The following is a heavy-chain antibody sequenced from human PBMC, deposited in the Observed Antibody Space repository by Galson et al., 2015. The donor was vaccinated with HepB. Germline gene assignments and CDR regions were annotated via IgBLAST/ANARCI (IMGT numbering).Heavy chain of an antibody. V-gene: IGHV3-30*18. CDR1: GFTFSSYG. CDR3: AKDIPTYYDYIWGSYRSDPPPLFDY. CDR2: ISYDGSNK. D-gene: IGHD3-16*02. J-gene: IGHJ4*02. Sequence: SLRLSCAASGFTFSSYGMHWVRQAPGKGLEWVAVISYDGSNKYYADSVKGRFTISRDNSKNTLYLQMNSLRAEDTAVYYCAKDIPTYYDYIWGSYRSDPPPLFDYWGQGTLVTVSS.